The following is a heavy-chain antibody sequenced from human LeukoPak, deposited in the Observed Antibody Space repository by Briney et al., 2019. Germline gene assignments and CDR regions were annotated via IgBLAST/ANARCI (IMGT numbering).Heavy chain of an antibody. CDR3: ARGRGIAVAGALGY. Sequence: ASVKVSCKASGYTFTSYGSSWVRQAPGQGLEGVGWISAYNGNTNYAQKLQGRVTMTTDTSTSTAYMELRSLRSDDTAVYYCARGRGIAVAGALGYWGQGTLVTVSS. D-gene: IGHD6-19*01. J-gene: IGHJ4*02. CDR2: ISAYNGNT. V-gene: IGHV1-18*01. CDR1: GYTFTSYG.